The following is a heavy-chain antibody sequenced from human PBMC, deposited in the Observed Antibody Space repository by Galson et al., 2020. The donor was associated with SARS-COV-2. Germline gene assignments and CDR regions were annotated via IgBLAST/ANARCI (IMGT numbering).Heavy chain of an antibody. J-gene: IGHJ4*02. V-gene: IGHV7-4-1*02. CDR1: GYTFNNYA. Sequence: ASVKVSCKASGYTFNNYALNWVRQAPGQGLEWMAWINTNTGNPTYAQDFTGRFVFYLDTSVSTAYLQINSLKAEDTAVYYCARGAGAWFGELLDYWGQGTLVTVSS. CDR3: ARGAGAWFGELLDY. CDR2: INTNTGNP. D-gene: IGHD3-10*01.